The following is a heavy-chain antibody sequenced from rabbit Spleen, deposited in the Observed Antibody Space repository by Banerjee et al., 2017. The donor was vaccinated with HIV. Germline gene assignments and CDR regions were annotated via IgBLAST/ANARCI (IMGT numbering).Heavy chain of an antibody. CDR3: ARGSAAMTLVITGYYLNL. D-gene: IGHD2-1*01. CDR1: GFSFSSGGD. CDR2: IDNRNGNT. J-gene: IGHJ4*01. V-gene: IGHV1S40*01. Sequence: QSLEESGGDLVKPGASLTLTCTASGFSFSSGGDMCWVRQAPGKGLEWIACIDNRNGNTWYASWAKGRFTISKASTTVTLQLTSLTAADTATYFCARGSAAMTLVITGYYLNLWGPGTLVTVS.